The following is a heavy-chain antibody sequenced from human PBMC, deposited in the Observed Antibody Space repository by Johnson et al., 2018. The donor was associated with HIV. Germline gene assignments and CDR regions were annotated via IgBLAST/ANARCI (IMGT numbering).Heavy chain of an antibody. D-gene: IGHD6-13*01. Sequence: EVQLVESGGGVVQPGRSLRLSCAASGFTFSSYDMHWVRQATGKGLEWVSAIGTAGDTYYPGSVKGRFTISRENAKNSLYLQMNSLRAGDTAVYYCARAIAAAGAFYIWGQGTMVTVSS. CDR2: IGTAGDT. CDR1: GFTFSSYD. V-gene: IGHV3-13*01. J-gene: IGHJ3*02. CDR3: ARAIAAAGAFYI.